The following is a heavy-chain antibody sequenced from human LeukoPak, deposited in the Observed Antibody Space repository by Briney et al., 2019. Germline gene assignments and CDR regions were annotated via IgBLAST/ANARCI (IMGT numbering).Heavy chain of an antibody. CDR1: GFTFSSYA. Sequence: GGSLRLSCAASGFTFSSYAMSWVRQAPGKGLEWVSVIYRGGSTYYADSVKGRFTISRDNSKNTLYLQMNSLRAEDTAVYYCARGCSGGSCYSGGGYYYYYMDVWGKGTTVTVSS. J-gene: IGHJ6*03. D-gene: IGHD2-15*01. V-gene: IGHV3-53*01. CDR2: IYRGGST. CDR3: ARGCSGGSCYSGGGYYYYYMDV.